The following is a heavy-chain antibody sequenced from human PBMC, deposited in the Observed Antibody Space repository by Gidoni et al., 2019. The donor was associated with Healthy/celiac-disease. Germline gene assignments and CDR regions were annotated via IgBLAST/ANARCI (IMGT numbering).Heavy chain of an antibody. CDR3: ARRRQLWGAVWDY. Sequence: QLQLQESCPGLVKPSETLSLTCTVSGGSISSSSYYWGWIRQPPGKGLEWIGSIYYSGSTYYNPSLKSRVTISVDTSKNQFSLKLSSVTAADTAVYYCARRRQLWGAVWDYWGQGTLVTVSS. CDR2: IYYSGST. CDR1: GGSISSSSYY. D-gene: IGHD5-18*01. J-gene: IGHJ4*02. V-gene: IGHV4-39*01.